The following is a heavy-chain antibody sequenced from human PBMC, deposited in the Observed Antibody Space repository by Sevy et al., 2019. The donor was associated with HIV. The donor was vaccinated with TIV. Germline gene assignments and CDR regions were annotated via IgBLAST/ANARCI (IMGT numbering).Heavy chain of an antibody. Sequence: GGPLRLSCAASGFTFNRNWMHWVRQAPGKGLVWVSQINGDGTNTNYADSVKGRFTISRDNAKNTVYLQMNSLTVEDTAVYYCASEVYCSSGRCFSPRFDNWGQGTLVTVSS. J-gene: IGHJ4*02. CDR1: GFTFNRNW. D-gene: IGHD2-15*01. CDR3: ASEVYCSSGRCFSPRFDN. CDR2: INGDGTNT. V-gene: IGHV3-74*01.